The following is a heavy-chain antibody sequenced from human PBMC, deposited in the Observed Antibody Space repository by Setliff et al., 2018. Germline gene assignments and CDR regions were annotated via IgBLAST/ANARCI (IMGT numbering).Heavy chain of an antibody. J-gene: IGHJ4*02. CDR1: GYSIRSGYY. CDR2: IYHSGST. V-gene: IGHV4-38-2*01. Sequence: PSETLSLTCAVSGYSIRSGYYWGWIRQPPGKGLEWIGSIYHSGSTYYSPSLKSRVTISVDTSKNQFSLNLTSGTAADTALYYCARQPGDEQQLVGDWGQGTLVTVSS. D-gene: IGHD6-13*01. CDR3: ARQPGDEQQLVGD.